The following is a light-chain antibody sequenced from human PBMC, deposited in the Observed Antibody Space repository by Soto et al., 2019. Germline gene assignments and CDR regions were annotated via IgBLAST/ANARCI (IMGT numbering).Light chain of an antibody. J-gene: IGLJ2*01. CDR1: SSDVGGYNT. V-gene: IGLV2-14*01. Sequence: QSVLTQPASVSGSPGQSITISCTGTSSDVGGYNTVSWYQQHPGKAPKLMIYEFSNRPSGVSNRFSGSKSGNTASLTISGLQAEDEADYYCCSYAGSYTLVFGGGTKLTVL. CDR3: CSYAGSYTLV. CDR2: EFS.